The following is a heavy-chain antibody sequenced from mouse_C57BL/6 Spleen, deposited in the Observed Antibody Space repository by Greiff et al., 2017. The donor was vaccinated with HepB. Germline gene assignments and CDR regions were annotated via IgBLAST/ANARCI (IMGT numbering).Heavy chain of an antibody. V-gene: IGHV1-61*01. CDR3: ARDNGRYYFDY. D-gene: IGHD1-1*01. Sequence: QVQLKQSGAELVRPGSSVKLSCKASGYTFTSYWMDWVKQRPGQGLEWIGNIYPSDSETHYNQKFKDKATLTVDKSSSTAYMQLSSLTSEDSAVYYCARDNGRYYFDYWGQGTTLTVSS. CDR1: GYTFTSYW. CDR2: IYPSDSET. J-gene: IGHJ2*01.